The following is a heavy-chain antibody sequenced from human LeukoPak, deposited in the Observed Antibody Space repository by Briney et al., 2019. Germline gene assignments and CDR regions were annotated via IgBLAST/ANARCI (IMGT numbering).Heavy chain of an antibody. CDR3: ARGASYNYYYGMDV. CDR1: GGSISSYY. D-gene: IGHD3-16*01. CDR2: INHSGST. Sequence: SETLSLTCTVSGGSISSYYWSWIRQPPGKGLEWIGEINHSGSTNYNPSLKSRVTISVDTSKNQFSLKLSSVTAADTAVYYCARGASYNYYYGMDVWGQGNTVTVSS. J-gene: IGHJ6*02. V-gene: IGHV4-34*01.